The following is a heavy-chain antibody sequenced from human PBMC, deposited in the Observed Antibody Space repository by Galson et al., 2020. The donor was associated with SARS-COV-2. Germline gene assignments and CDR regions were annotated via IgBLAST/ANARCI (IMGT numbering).Heavy chain of an antibody. CDR3: ARDSNIWGSYRRDAFDI. CDR1: GFTFSSYS. J-gene: IGHJ3*02. CDR2: ISSSSSYI. V-gene: IGHV3-21*01. D-gene: IGHD3-16*02. Sequence: GGSLRLSCAASGFTFSSYSMNWVRQAPGKGLEWVSSISSSSSYIYYADSVKGRFTISRDNAKNSLYLQMNSLRAEDTAVYYCARDSNIWGSYRRDAFDIWGQGTMVTVSS.